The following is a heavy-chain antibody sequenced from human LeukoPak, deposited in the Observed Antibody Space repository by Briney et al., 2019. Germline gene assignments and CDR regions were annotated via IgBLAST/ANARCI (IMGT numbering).Heavy chain of an antibody. Sequence: SETLSLTCTVSGASISSTSYYWGWIRQPPGKGLEWIGNIYYSGSTYYNPSLKSRLTISVDTSKNQFSLKLSSVTAADTAVYYCARIEGDNSLDYWGQGTLVTVSS. V-gene: IGHV4-39*01. CDR2: IYYSGST. CDR1: GASISSTSYY. D-gene: IGHD3-16*01. J-gene: IGHJ4*02. CDR3: ARIEGDNSLDY.